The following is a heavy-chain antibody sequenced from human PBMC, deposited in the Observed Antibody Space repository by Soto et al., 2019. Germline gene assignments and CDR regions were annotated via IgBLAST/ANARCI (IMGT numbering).Heavy chain of an antibody. J-gene: IGHJ6*02. D-gene: IGHD6-6*01. CDR3: ARVRGREYSSSSGGMDV. Sequence: QVQLQQWGAGLLKPSETLSLTCAVYGGSFSGYYWSWIRQPPGKGLEWMGESNHSGSTNYNPSLKSRVTISVDTSKNQFSLKLSSVTAADTAVYYCARVRGREYSSSSGGMDVWGQGTTVTVSS. V-gene: IGHV4-34*01. CDR2: SNHSGST. CDR1: GGSFSGYY.